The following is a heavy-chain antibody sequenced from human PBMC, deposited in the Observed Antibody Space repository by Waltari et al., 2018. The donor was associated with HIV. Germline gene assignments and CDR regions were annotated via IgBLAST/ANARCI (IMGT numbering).Heavy chain of an antibody. J-gene: IGHJ4*02. Sequence: QVHLVESGGAVVKPGRSLRLSCAASGFTFRTYGMHWVRQAPGKGLEGVAVIWYDGSNKYYADSVKGRFTISRDNSKNTLYLQMNSLRAEDTAVYYCARMVSSSGWYVFDYWGQGTLVTVSS. V-gene: IGHV3-33*01. CDR1: GFTFRTYG. CDR3: ARMVSSSGWYVFDY. CDR2: IWYDGSNK. D-gene: IGHD6-19*01.